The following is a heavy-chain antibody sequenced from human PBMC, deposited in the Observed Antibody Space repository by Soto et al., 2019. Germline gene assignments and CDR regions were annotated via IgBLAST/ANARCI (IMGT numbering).Heavy chain of an antibody. Sequence: ASVKVSCKASGDTFTTYDINCVRQATGHGLEWMGWINPNSGNIGYAQKFQGRVTMTRDTSTRTAYMEVSSLRSDDTAVYYCARSRASGSYYLLDYWGQGTLVTVSS. J-gene: IGHJ4*02. CDR2: INPNSGNI. V-gene: IGHV1-8*01. D-gene: IGHD3-10*01. CDR1: GDTFTTYD. CDR3: ARSRASGSYYLLDY.